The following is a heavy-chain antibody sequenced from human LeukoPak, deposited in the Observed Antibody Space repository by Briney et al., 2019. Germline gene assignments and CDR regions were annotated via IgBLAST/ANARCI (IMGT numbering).Heavy chain of an antibody. Sequence: GGSLRLSCAASGFTFSNYWMSWVRQAPGKGLEWVANIKQDGSEKYYVDSVKGRFTISRDNAKNSLYLQLNSLRAEDTAVYYCVREVWTYYDFWSGYSDYWGQGTLVTVSS. V-gene: IGHV3-7*01. CDR2: IKQDGSEK. CDR1: GFTFSNYW. D-gene: IGHD3-3*01. J-gene: IGHJ4*02. CDR3: VREVWTYYDFWSGYSDY.